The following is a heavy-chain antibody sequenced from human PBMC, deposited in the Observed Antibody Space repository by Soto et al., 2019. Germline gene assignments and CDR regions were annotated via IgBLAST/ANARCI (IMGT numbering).Heavy chain of an antibody. Sequence: SETLSLTCTVSGGSISSYYWSWIRQPAGKXLEWIGRIYTSGSTNYNPSLKSRVTMSVDTSKNQFSLKLSSVTAADTAVYYCARDFGEGESYYDFWSGYYDGWFDPWGQGTLVTVCS. J-gene: IGHJ5*02. CDR2: IYTSGST. CDR1: GGSISSYY. V-gene: IGHV4-4*07. D-gene: IGHD3-3*01. CDR3: ARDFGEGESYYDFWSGYYDGWFDP.